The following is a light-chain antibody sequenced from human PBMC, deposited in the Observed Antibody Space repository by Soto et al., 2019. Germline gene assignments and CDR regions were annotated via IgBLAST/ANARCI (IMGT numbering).Light chain of an antibody. J-gene: IGLJ1*01. CDR2: EVS. CDR1: SSEVGGYNY. CDR3: SSYTSNSTPYV. Sequence: QSALTQPASVSGSPGQSITISCTGTSSEVGGYNYVSWYQQHPGKAPKLMIYEVSNRPSGVSNRFSGSKSGNTASLTISGLQAEDEADYYCSSYTSNSTPYVFGTGTKLTVL. V-gene: IGLV2-14*01.